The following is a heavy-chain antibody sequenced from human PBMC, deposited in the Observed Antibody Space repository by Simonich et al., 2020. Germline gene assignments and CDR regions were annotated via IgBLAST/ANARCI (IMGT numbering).Heavy chain of an antibody. CDR1: GYTFTGNY. Sequence: QVQLVQSGAEVKKPGASVKVSCKASGYTFTGNYMHWVRQAPGQGLGWMGWTNPKSGGKNSAQKFKGRVTKTRDTSISTAYMGLSRLRSDDTAVYYCARWPSIPASYGSGSYFDYWGQGTLVTVSS. V-gene: IGHV1-2*02. CDR3: ARWPSIPASYGSGSYFDY. D-gene: IGHD3-10*01. CDR2: TNPKSGGK. J-gene: IGHJ4*02.